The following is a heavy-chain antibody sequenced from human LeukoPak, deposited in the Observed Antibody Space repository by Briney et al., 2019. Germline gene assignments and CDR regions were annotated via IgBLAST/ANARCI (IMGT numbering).Heavy chain of an antibody. CDR1: GFTFSSYE. CDR3: AKGGRFGLYYYYYMDV. CDR2: ISGSGGST. Sequence: GGSLRLSCAASGFTFSSYEMSWVRQAPGKGREWVSAISGSGGSTYYADSVKGRFTISRDNSKNTLYLQMNSLRAEDTAVYYCAKGGRFGLYYYYYMDVWGKGTTVTVSS. V-gene: IGHV3-23*01. J-gene: IGHJ6*03. D-gene: IGHD3-10*01.